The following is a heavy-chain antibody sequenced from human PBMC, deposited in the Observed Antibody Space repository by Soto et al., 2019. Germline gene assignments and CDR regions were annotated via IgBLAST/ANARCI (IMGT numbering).Heavy chain of an antibody. CDR3: ERDSSGWYPF. Sequence: GASVKVSCKASGYTFTSYGISWVRQAPGQGLEWMGWIGAYNGNTNYAQKLKGRVTMTTDTSTSTAYMELRSLRSDDTAMYYYERDSSGWYPFWGQGTRVTVSS. J-gene: IGHJ4*02. V-gene: IGHV1-18*01. CDR1: GYTFTSYG. CDR2: IGAYNGNT. D-gene: IGHD6-19*01.